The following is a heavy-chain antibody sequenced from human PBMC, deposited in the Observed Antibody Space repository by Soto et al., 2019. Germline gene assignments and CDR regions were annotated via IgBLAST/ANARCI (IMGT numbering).Heavy chain of an antibody. CDR1: GYIFVNYG. J-gene: IGHJ6*02. CDR2: ISPYTGNT. CDR3: VTVHNSGTPTPQAG. D-gene: IGHD1-1*01. V-gene: IGHV1-18*01. Sequence: QVQLVQSGDEVKKPGASVKVSCKASGYIFVNYGIAWVRQAPGQGLEWMGWISPYTGNTHSARKVQGRVTMTTDTPTRIAFVALRSRPSTDPAVYYCVTVHNSGTPTPQAGWRQGTTVTVSS.